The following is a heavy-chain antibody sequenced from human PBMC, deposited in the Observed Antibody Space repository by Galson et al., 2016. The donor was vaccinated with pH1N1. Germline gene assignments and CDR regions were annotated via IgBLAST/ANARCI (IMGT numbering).Heavy chain of an antibody. J-gene: IGHJ6*03. V-gene: IGHV1-69*05. CDR2: TIPVFGAP. Sequence: SVKVSCKASGGTFTFYAFTWVRQAPGQGLEWMGGTIPVFGAPTYAQKFQGRVTITTDDSTRTAYMELSSLRSEDTAVYYCARGPHYYNSYMDVWGKGTTVTVSS. CDR1: GGTFTFYA. CDR3: ARGPHYYNSYMDV.